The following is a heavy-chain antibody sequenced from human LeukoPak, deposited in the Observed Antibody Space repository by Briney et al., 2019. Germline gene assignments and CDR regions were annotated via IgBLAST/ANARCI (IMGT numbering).Heavy chain of an antibody. CDR2: IYYSGST. CDR1: GGSISSGGYY. V-gene: IGHV4-31*03. J-gene: IGHJ5*02. D-gene: IGHD6-13*01. Sequence: PSQTLSLTCTVSGGSISSGGYYWSWIRQHPGKGLEWIGYIYYSGSTYYNPSLKSRVTISVDTSKNQFSLKLSSVTAADTAVYYCARQPASSSWYGGNWFDPWGQGTQVTVSS. CDR3: ARQPASSSWYGGNWFDP.